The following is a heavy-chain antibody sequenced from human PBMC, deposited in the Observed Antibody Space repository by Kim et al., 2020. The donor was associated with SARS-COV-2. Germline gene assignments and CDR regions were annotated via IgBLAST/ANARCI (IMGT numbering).Heavy chain of an antibody. Sequence: SETLSLTCTVSGGSISSGDYYWSRIRQPPGKGLEWIGYIYYSGSTYYNPSLKSRVTISVDTSKNQFSLKLSSVTAADTAVYYCARVLPNYYDSSGKGWFDPWGQGTLVTVSS. CDR3: ARVLPNYYDSSGKGWFDP. D-gene: IGHD3-22*01. CDR1: GGSISSGDYY. CDR2: IYYSGST. J-gene: IGHJ5*02. V-gene: IGHV4-30-4*01.